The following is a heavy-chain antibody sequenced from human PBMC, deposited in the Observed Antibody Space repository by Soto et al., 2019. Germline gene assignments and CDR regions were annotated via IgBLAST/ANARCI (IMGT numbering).Heavy chain of an antibody. J-gene: IGHJ5*02. CDR3: ARDRPYYYDSMGGLYYYDSSGYPSNWFDP. CDR1: GYTFTSYG. D-gene: IGHD3-22*01. Sequence: GASVKVSCKASGYTFTSYGISWVRQAPGQRLEWMGWISAYNGNTNYAQKLQGRVTMTTDTSTSTAYMELRSLRSDDTAVYYCARDRPYYYDSMGGLYYYDSSGYPSNWFDPWGQGTLVTVSS. CDR2: ISAYNGNT. V-gene: IGHV1-18*01.